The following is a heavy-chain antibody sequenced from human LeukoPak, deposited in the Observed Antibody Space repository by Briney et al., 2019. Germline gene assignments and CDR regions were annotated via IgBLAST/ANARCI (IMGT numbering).Heavy chain of an antibody. Sequence: GGSLRLSCAASGFTFGSYSMNWVRQAPGKGLEWVSYISSSSSTIYYADSVKGRFTISRDNAKNSLYLQMNSLRAEDTAVYYCASGGPYYAWGQGTLVTVSS. V-gene: IGHV3-48*04. CDR1: GFTFGSYS. CDR2: ISSSSSTI. J-gene: IGHJ1*01. D-gene: IGHD3-10*01. CDR3: ASGGPYYA.